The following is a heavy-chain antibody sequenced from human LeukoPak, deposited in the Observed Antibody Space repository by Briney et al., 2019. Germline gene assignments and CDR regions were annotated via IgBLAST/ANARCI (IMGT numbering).Heavy chain of an antibody. CDR1: GFTFSSYS. CDR3: ARAGRQPYPPKN. Sequence: GGSLRLSCAASGFTFSSYSMNWVRQAPGKGLEWVSSISSSSSYIYYADSVKGRFTISRDNAKNSLYLQMNSLRAEDTAVYYCARAGRQPYPPKNWGQGTLVTVSS. J-gene: IGHJ4*02. V-gene: IGHV3-21*01. D-gene: IGHD2-2*01. CDR2: ISSSSSYI.